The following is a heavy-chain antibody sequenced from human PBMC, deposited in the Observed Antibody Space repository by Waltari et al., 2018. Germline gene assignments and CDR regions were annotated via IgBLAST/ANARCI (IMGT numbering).Heavy chain of an antibody. V-gene: IGHV3-15*01. CDR3: TRELVVPY. D-gene: IGHD6-6*01. J-gene: IGHJ4*02. Sequence: EVQLVESGGGLVKPGGSLRLSCAASGFTFSNAWMSWVRQAPGKGLEWVGRIKSKTDGGTTEYAASVKGRFTISRDDSKSIAYLQMNSLKTEDTAVYYCTRELVVPYWGQGTLVTVSS. CDR1: GFTFSNAW. CDR2: IKSKTDGGTT.